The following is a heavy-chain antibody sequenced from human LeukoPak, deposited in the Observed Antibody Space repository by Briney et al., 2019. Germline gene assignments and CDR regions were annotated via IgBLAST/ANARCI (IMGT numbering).Heavy chain of an antibody. D-gene: IGHD4-23*01. CDR2: ISSSSSYI. CDR1: GFTFSSYS. Sequence: PGGPLRLSCAASGFTFSSYSMNWVRQAPGKGLEWVSSISSSSSYIYYADSVKGRFTISRDNAKNSLYLQMNSLRAEDTAVYYCARDRTTVVTPKHFDYWGQGTLVTVSS. V-gene: IGHV3-21*01. CDR3: ARDRTTVVTPKHFDY. J-gene: IGHJ4*02.